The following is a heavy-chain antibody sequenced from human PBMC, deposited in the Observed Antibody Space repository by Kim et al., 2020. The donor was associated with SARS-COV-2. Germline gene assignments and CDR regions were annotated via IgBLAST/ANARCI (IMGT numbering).Heavy chain of an antibody. J-gene: IGHJ4*02. CDR3: ARHMYSSSWLFDY. CDR1: GGSISSSSYY. V-gene: IGHV4-39*01. D-gene: IGHD6-13*01. Sequence: SETLSLTCTVSGGSISSSSYYWGWIRQPPGKGLEWIGSIYYSGSTYYNPSLKSRVTISVDTSKNQFSLKLSSVTAADTAVYYCARHMYSSSWLFDYWGQGTLVTVSS. CDR2: IYYSGST.